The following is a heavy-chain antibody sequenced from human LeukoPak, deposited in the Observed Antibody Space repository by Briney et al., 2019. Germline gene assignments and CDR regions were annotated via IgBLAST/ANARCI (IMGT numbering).Heavy chain of an antibody. CDR3: ARVFWETVNTGYYSDF. D-gene: IGHD3-22*01. Sequence: PGGSLRLSCVASELVFSSHAMIWVRQAPGKGLEWISSITSSSSDIFYADSVRGRFTISRDNANNALHLQMNSLRAEDTAVYYCARVFWETVNTGYYSDFWGQGTLVTVSS. CDR1: ELVFSSHA. J-gene: IGHJ4*02. V-gene: IGHV3-21*01. CDR2: ITSSSSDI.